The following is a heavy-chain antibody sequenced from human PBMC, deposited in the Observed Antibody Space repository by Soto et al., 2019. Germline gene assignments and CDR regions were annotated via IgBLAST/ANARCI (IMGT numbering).Heavy chain of an antibody. CDR3: VRQGIGNLQGIVDV. D-gene: IGHD4-4*01. CDR1: SGPSSSHN. V-gene: IGHV4-59*08. Sequence: QVQLQQSGPGLVKPSETLSLTCSVSSGPSSSHNWGWIRQPPGRGLEWIGYVYSTGGTSYNPSLKRRVTISADTSTNHISQTLTCVTAADTAVYDCVRQGIGNLQGIVDVWGQGTTVRVSS. CDR2: VYSTGGT. J-gene: IGHJ6*02.